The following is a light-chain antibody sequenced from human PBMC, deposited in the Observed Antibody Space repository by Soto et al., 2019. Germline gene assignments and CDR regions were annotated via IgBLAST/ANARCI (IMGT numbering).Light chain of an antibody. CDR2: AAS. CDR3: QRCGIPMT. Sequence: TQSPYSLSASVVDRVTSTPLVRPGVSGFLTWYQQLPGKAPKLLIFAASCLQSGVPDRFSGSGAGTDFTLTINRLEPEDFADYCCQRCGIPMTFGQGTRLEIK. J-gene: IGKJ5*01. V-gene: IGKV1-39*01. CDR1: PGVSGF.